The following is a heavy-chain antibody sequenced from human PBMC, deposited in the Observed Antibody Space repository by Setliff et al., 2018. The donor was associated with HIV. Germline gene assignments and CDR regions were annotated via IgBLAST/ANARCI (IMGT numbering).Heavy chain of an antibody. D-gene: IGHD5-18*01. Sequence: GASVKVSCKASGGTFSSYAISWVRQAPGQGLEWMGGIIPILGIANYAQKFQGRVTVTRDTSINTAYVELNSLKSDDTAVYYCARDQKGYSYGYFDSWGQGTLVTVSS. V-gene: IGHV1-69*10. J-gene: IGHJ4*02. CDR1: GGTFSSYA. CDR3: ARDQKGYSYGYFDS. CDR2: IIPILGIA.